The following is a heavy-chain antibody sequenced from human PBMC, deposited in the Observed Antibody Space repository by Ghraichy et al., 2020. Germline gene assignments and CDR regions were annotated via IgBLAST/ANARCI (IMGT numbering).Heavy chain of an antibody. Sequence: LSLTCVGSGFDVSINRMSWVRQAPGKGLEWFSAIYSGGTTDYADSVKGRFTFSRDNSKNTVYLQMNSLRVDDTAVYYCARDLWAFDIWGQGTLVTVSS. J-gene: IGHJ3*02. CDR2: IYSGGTT. V-gene: IGHV3-53*01. D-gene: IGHD2-21*01. CDR3: ARDLWAFDI. CDR1: GFDVSINR.